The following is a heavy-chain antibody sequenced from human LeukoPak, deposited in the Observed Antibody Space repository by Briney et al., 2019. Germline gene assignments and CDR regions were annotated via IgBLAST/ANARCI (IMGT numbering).Heavy chain of an antibody. CDR1: GFTFSGSA. D-gene: IGHD6-19*01. J-gene: IGHJ4*02. V-gene: IGHV3-73*01. CDR3: TRPIAVAGTAYDY. Sequence: GGSLRLSCAAYGFTFSGSAMHWVRQASGKGLEWVGRIRSKANSYATAYAASVKGRFTISRDDSKNTAYLQMNSLKIEDTAVYYCTRPIAVAGTAYDYRGQGTLVTVSS. CDR2: IRSKANSYAT.